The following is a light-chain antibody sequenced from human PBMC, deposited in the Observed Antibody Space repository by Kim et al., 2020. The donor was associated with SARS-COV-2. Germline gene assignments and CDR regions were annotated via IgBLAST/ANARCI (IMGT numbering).Light chain of an antibody. CDR3: QKYSVSPLT. CDR2: KAS. V-gene: IGKV1-5*03. Sequence: DIQMTQSPSTLSASVGDRVTITCRASQSISDWLAWYQQKPGKAPKLLIYKASTLESGVPSRFSGSGSGTEFTLTISSLQPDDFATYSCQKYSVSPLTFGGGTKVDIK. J-gene: IGKJ4*01. CDR1: QSISDW.